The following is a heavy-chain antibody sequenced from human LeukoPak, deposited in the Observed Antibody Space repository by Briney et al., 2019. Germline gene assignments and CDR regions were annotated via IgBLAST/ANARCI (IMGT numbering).Heavy chain of an antibody. V-gene: IGHV4-39*07. CDR1: GGSISSSSYY. CDR2: IYYSGST. D-gene: IGHD3-16*01. J-gene: IGHJ4*02. CDR3: ARGGGVMSSTPY. Sequence: LETLSLTCFVSGGSISSSSYYWGWIRQPPGKGLEWIGSIYYSGSTYYNPSLKSRVTISVDTSKNQFSLKLSSVTAADTAVYYCARGGGVMSSTPYWGQGTLVTVSS.